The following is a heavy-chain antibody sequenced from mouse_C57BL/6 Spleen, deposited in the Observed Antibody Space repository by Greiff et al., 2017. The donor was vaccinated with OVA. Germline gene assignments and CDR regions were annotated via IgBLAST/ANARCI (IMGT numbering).Heavy chain of an antibody. Sequence: DVKLQESGPELVKPGASVKIPCKASGYTFTDYNMDWVKQSHGKSLEWIGDINPNNGGTIYNQKFKGKATLTVDKSSSTAYMELRSLTSEDTAVYYCARRSQRYFDYWGQGTTLTVSS. CDR1: GYTFTDYN. V-gene: IGHV1-18*01. CDR2: INPNNGGT. J-gene: IGHJ2*01. CDR3: ARRSQRYFDY.